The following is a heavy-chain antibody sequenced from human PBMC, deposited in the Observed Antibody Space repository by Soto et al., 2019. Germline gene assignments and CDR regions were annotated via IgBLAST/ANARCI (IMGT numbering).Heavy chain of an antibody. Sequence: QLQLQASGPGLVKPSETLSLTCTVSGGSIPSSNYYLGWIRQPQGKGLEWLGRINYSGNTYYTPSLPSPVSIRVDTCKNEFSLEPLAVTVADTPVYYSAGLAGYCSGTSSEGNNDMDVWGQGTTVTVSS. D-gene: IGHD2-2*01. J-gene: IGHJ6*02. V-gene: IGHV4-39*01. CDR1: GGSIPSSNYY. CDR2: INYSGNT. CDR3: AGLAGYCSGTSSEGNNDMDV.